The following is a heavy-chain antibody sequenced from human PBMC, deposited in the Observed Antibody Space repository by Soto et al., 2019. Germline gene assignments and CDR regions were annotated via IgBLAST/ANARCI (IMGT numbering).Heavy chain of an antibody. CDR3: AREGGGADTFGGVIVQTPDASDI. Sequence: PSETLSLTCTVSGGSISSSSYYWGWIRQPPGKGLEWIGSIYYSGSTYYNPSLKSRVTISVDTSKNQFSLKLSSVTAADTAVYYCAREGGGADTFGGVIVQTPDASDIWGQGTMVTLSS. V-gene: IGHV4-39*02. J-gene: IGHJ3*02. CDR2: IYYSGST. CDR1: GGSISSSSYY. D-gene: IGHD3-16*02.